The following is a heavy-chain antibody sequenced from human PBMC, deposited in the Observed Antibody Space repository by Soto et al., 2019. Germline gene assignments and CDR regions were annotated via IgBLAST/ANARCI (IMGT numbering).Heavy chain of an antibody. Sequence: SVTLSLTCTVSGASISGFYWSWIRKSAGKGLEWIGRIYATGTTDYNPSLKSRVMMSVDTSKKQFSLKLRSVTAADTAVYYCVRDGTKTLRDWFDPWGQGISVTVSS. CDR3: VRDGTKTLRDWFDP. D-gene: IGHD1-1*01. CDR2: IYATGTT. V-gene: IGHV4-4*07. CDR1: GASISGFY. J-gene: IGHJ5*02.